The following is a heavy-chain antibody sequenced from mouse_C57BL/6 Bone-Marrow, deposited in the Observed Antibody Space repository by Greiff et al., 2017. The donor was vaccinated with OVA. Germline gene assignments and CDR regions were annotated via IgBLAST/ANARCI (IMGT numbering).Heavy chain of an antibody. J-gene: IGHJ4*01. CDR3: ARSYGNYGMDY. V-gene: IGHV7-3*01. Sequence: EVMLVESGGGLVQPGGSLSLSCAASGFTFTDYYMSWVRQPPGKALEWLGFIRNKANGYTTEYSASVKGRFTISRDNSQSSLYLQMNARRAEDSATYYCARSYGNYGMDYWGQGTSVTVSS. CDR1: GFTFTDYY. CDR2: IRNKANGYTT. D-gene: IGHD1-1*02.